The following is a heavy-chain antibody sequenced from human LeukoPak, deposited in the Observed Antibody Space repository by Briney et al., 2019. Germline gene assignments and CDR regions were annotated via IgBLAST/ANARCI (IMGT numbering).Heavy chain of an antibody. Sequence: GGSLRLSCAASGFTFSDYYMSWIRQAPGKGLEWVGRIRDKANSYTTEYAASVKGRFTISRDDSKNSLYLQMNSLKTEDTAVYYCARGIYGSGSYFLDYWGQGTLVTVSS. V-gene: IGHV3-72*01. CDR2: IRDKANSYTT. D-gene: IGHD3-10*01. CDR1: GFTFSDYY. CDR3: ARGIYGSGSYFLDY. J-gene: IGHJ4*02.